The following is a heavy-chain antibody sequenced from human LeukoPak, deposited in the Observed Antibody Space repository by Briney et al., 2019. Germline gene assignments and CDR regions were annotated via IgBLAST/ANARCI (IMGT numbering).Heavy chain of an antibody. CDR3: AKERVRCSSASCYPDAFDI. Sequence: PGGSLRLSCTASGFIFRDYVMSWVRLAPGKGLEWVSAISGNGGSAYYTDSVKGRFTISRDTFGNTLYLQMNSLRADDTAMYYCAKERVRCSSASCYPDAFDIWGQGTMVTVSS. V-gene: IGHV3-23*01. CDR2: ISGNGGSA. J-gene: IGHJ3*02. D-gene: IGHD2-2*01. CDR1: GFIFRDYV.